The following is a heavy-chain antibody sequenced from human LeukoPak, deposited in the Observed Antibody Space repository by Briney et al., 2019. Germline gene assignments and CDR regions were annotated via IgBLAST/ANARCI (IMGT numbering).Heavy chain of an antibody. J-gene: IGHJ6*03. V-gene: IGHV1-2*02. Sequence: ASVKVSCKASGYTFTGYYIHWVRQAPGQGLEWMGWINPNNGGTNYQGRVTMTRDTSISTAYMELSSLTSDDTAVYYCARALGRQHFYGSGTYKKNYYYMDVWGKGTTVTISS. D-gene: IGHD3-10*01. CDR2: INPNNGGT. CDR3: ARALGRQHFYGSGTYKKNYYYMDV. CDR1: GYTFTGYY.